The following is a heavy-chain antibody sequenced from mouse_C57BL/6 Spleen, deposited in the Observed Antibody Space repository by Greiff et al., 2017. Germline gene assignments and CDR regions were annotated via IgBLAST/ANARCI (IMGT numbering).Heavy chain of an antibody. CDR1: GFTFSDYG. CDR2: ISSGSSTI. Sequence: DVMLVESGGGLVKPGGSLKLSCAASGFTFSDYGMHWVRQAPEKGLEWVAYISSGSSTIYYADTVKGRFTISRDNAKNTLFLQMTSLRSEDTAMYYCARAYYGSSYDYAMDYWGQGTSVTVSS. CDR3: ARAYYGSSYDYAMDY. J-gene: IGHJ4*01. V-gene: IGHV5-17*01. D-gene: IGHD1-1*01.